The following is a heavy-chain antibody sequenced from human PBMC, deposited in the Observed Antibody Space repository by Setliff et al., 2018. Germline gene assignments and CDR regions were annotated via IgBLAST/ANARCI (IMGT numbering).Heavy chain of an antibody. CDR3: ARSPSGDLVTIRTNSWFTY. V-gene: IGHV1-18*01. CDR1: GYTFRNYA. CDR2: ISVYNGDT. J-gene: IGHJ4*02. D-gene: IGHD5-18*01. Sequence: ASVKVSCKASGYTFRNYAFAWVRQAPGQGLEWVGWISVYNGDTNYAQKFQGRVTLTTDTSTSTAYMELRSLTADDAAFYYLARSPSGDLVTIRTNSWFTYWGQGTLVTVSA.